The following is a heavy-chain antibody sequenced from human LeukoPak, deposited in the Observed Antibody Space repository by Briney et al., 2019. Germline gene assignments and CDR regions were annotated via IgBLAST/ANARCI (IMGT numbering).Heavy chain of an antibody. Sequence: SETLSLTCAVYGGSFSGYYWSWIRQPPGKGLEWIGEINHTGSTTYHPSLKSRVTISVDTSKNQFSLKLSSVTAADTAVYYCASLLVVPAKHYYYYYMDVWAKGQWSPSL. D-gene: IGHD2-2*01. V-gene: IGHV4-34*01. CDR3: ASLLVVPAKHYYYYYMDV. CDR1: GGSFSGYY. J-gene: IGHJ6*03. CDR2: INHTGST.